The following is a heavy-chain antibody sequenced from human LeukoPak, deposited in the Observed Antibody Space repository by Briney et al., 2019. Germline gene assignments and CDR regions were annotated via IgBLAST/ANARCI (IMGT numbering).Heavy chain of an antibody. V-gene: IGHV1-69*13. J-gene: IGHJ4*02. CDR3: ARGYACDY. CDR2: ISPLFGSA. Sequence: ASVKVSCKASGGTFSRYTLNWVRQAPGQGLEWMGGISPLFGSAKYAQKFQGRVTITADESTSTAYMELSSLRSEDTAFYYCARGYACDYWGQGTLVTVSS. D-gene: IGHD3-16*01. CDR1: GGTFSRYT.